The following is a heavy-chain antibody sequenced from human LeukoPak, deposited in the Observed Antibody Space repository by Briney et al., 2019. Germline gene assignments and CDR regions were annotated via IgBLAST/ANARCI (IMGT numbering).Heavy chain of an antibody. J-gene: IGHJ4*02. CDR1: GFIVSSNY. Sequence: GSLRLSCAASGFIVSSNYMSWIRPAPGKGLEWVSVLYSDGTTYYADSVKGRFTISRDNSRNTLYLQMNNLRAEDTAVYYCARAAYDSNGFTANHDYWGQGTLVTVSS. CDR3: ARAAYDSNGFTANHDY. CDR2: LYSDGTT. D-gene: IGHD5-18*01. V-gene: IGHV3-53*01.